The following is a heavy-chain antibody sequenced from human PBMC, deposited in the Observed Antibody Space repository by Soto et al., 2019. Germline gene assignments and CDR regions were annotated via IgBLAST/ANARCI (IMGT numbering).Heavy chain of an antibody. CDR2: ISYDGSNK. Sequence: LILSWAASGFPFSSYAMHGGRQAPGKGLEWVAVISYDGSNKYYADSVKGRFTISRDNSKNTLYLQMNSLRAKDTAVYYGASGGCVDARHFEYWGQGTLVTVAS. D-gene: IGHD6-6*01. CDR1: GFPFSSYA. CDR3: ASGGCVDARHFEY. V-gene: IGHV3-30-3*01. J-gene: IGHJ4*02.